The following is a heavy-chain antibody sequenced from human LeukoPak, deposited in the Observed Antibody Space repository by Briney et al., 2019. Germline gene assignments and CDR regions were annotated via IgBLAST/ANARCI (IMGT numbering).Heavy chain of an antibody. CDR2: IKQDGSEK. V-gene: IGHV3-7*01. J-gene: IGHJ4*02. CDR3: ARVSTVTTFDY. CDR1: GFTFSSYW. Sequence: PGGTLRLSCAASGFTFSSYWMSWVRQATGKGLEWVANIKQDGSEKYYVDSVKGRFTISRDNAKNSLYLQMNSLRAEDTAVYYCARVSTVTTFDYWGQGALVTVSS. D-gene: IGHD4-17*01.